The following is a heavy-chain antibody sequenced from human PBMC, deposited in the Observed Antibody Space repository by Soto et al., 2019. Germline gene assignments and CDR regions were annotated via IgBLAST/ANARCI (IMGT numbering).Heavy chain of an antibody. CDR3: ARRETAIIFDY. D-gene: IGHD2-21*02. CDR1: GGSFSGYY. Sequence: QVQLQQWGAGLLKPSETLSLTCAVYGGSFSGYYWSWIRQPPGKGLEWIGEINHSGSTNYNPSLKSRVTISVDTSKNQFSLKLSSVTAADTAVYYCARRETAIIFDYWGQGTLVTVSS. V-gene: IGHV4-34*01. J-gene: IGHJ4*02. CDR2: INHSGST.